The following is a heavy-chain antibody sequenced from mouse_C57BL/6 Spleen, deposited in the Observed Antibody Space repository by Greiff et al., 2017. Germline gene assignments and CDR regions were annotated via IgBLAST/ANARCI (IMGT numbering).Heavy chain of an antibody. CDR3: ARSNYYSNYLDY. CDR1: GFTFSDYG. D-gene: IGHD2-5*01. J-gene: IGHJ4*01. CDR2: ISSGSSTI. V-gene: IGHV5-17*01. Sequence: VQLKESGGGLVKPGGSLKLSCAASGFTFSDYGMHWVRQAPEKGLEWVAYISSGSSTIYYADTVKGRFTISRDNAKNTLFLQMTSLRSEDTAMYYCARSNYYSNYLDYWGQGTSVTVSS.